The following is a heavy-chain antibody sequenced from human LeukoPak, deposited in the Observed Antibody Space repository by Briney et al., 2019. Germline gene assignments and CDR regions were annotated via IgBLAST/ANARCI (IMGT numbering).Heavy chain of an antibody. CDR3: ARGLGGYCSSTSCYNWFDP. Sequence: GASVKVSCKASGYTFTSYDINWVRQATGQGLEWMGWMNPNSGNTGYAQKFQGRVTMTRNTSISTAYMVLSSLRSEDTAVYYCARGLGGYCSSTSCYNWFDPWGQGTLVTVSS. D-gene: IGHD2-2*01. CDR2: MNPNSGNT. V-gene: IGHV1-8*01. CDR1: GYTFTSYD. J-gene: IGHJ5*02.